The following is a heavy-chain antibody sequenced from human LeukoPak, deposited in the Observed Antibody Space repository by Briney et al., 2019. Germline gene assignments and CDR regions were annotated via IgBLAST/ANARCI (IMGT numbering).Heavy chain of an antibody. CDR3: ARTLYWYDRFDY. CDR2: IYTSGST. V-gene: IGHV4-4*07. D-gene: IGHD3-22*01. CDR1: GGSISSYY. Sequence: SETLSLTCTVSGGSISSYYWSWIRQPARKGLEWIGRIYTSGSTNYNPSLKSRVTMSVDTSKNQFSLKLSSVTAADTAVYYCARTLYWYDRFDYWGQGTLVTVSS. J-gene: IGHJ4*02.